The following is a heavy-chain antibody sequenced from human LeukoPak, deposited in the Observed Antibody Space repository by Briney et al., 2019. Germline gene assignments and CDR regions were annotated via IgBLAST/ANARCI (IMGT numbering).Heavy chain of an antibody. V-gene: IGHV3-30*04. CDR2: ISYDGSNK. CDR1: GFTFSSYA. J-gene: IGHJ4*02. D-gene: IGHD3-16*02. CDR3: ARDGRGLRLGELSPSNFDY. Sequence: GGSLRLSCAASGFTFSSYAMHWVRQAPGKGLEWVAVISYDGSNKYYADSVKGRFTISRDNSKNTLYLQMNSLRAEDTAVYYCARDGRGLRLGELSPSNFDYWGQGTLVTVSS.